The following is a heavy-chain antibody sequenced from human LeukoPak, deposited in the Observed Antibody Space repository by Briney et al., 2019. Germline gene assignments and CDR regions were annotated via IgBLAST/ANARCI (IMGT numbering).Heavy chain of an antibody. Sequence: GGSLRLSCAASGFTFSNYGMMWVRQAPGKGLEWVSVISGSAGSTYYADSVKGRFTISRDNSKNTLYLQMKSLKTEDTAVYYCSSLPDIVVVPAAMSIWPGGGQGTLVTVSS. V-gene: IGHV3-23*01. J-gene: IGHJ4*02. D-gene: IGHD2-2*01. CDR2: ISGSAGST. CDR3: SSLPDIVVVPAAMSIWPG. CDR1: GFTFSNYG.